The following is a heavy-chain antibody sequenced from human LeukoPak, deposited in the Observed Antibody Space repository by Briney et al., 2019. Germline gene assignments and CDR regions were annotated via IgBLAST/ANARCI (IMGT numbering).Heavy chain of an antibody. CDR2: ISAYNGNT. J-gene: IGHJ4*02. CDR3: ARGPFDILTGYYVDY. CDR1: GYTFTSYG. Sequence: ASVKVSCKASGYTFTSYGISWVRQAPGQGLEWMGWISAYNGNTNYAQKLQGRVTMTTNTSTSTAYIVLRSLRSYDTAVYYCARGPFDILTGYYVDYWGQGTLVTVSS. V-gene: IGHV1-18*01. D-gene: IGHD3-9*01.